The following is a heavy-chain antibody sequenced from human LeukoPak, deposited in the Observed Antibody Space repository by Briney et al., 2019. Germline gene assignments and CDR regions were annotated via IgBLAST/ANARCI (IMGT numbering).Heavy chain of an antibody. J-gene: IGHJ4*02. CDR1: GGSISSHY. V-gene: IGHV4-59*11. CDR3: ARAADCGYTSCYMGIDY. Sequence: SETLSLTCTVSGGSISSHYWSWIRQPPGKGLEWIGYTYFSGSTNYNPSLKGRVTISVDTSRNQFSLKLRSVTAADTAVYYCARAADCGYTSCYMGIDYWGQGTLVTVSS. D-gene: IGHD2-2*02. CDR2: TYFSGST.